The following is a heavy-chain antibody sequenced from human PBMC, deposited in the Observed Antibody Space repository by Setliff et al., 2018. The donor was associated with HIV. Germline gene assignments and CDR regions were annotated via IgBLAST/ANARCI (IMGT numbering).Heavy chain of an antibody. Sequence: GGSLRLSCAVSGFTFSTYGMHWVRQAPGRGLEWVTFIEHDGSKKFYADSVKGRFTISRDNTKNSLYLQLNSLRAEDTAVYYCARDAAAPAAIEGAFDIWGQGTMVTVSS. J-gene: IGHJ3*02. CDR2: IEHDGSKK. D-gene: IGHD2-2*02. CDR3: ARDAAAPAAIEGAFDI. CDR1: GFTFSTYG. V-gene: IGHV3-33*05.